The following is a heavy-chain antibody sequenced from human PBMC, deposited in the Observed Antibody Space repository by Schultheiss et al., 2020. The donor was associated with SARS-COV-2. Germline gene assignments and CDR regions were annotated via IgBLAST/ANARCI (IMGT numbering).Heavy chain of an antibody. CDR3: ARVLGSYYAGTLDY. Sequence: GESLKISCAASGFTFSSYSMNWVRQAPGKGLDWVSFISGCGHNRDYADFVKGRFRFTISRDNAKNSLYLQMNSLRAEDTAVYYCARVLGSYYAGTLDYWGQGTLVTVSS. CDR1: GFTFSSYS. V-gene: IGHV3-48*04. CDR2: ISGCGHNR. J-gene: IGHJ4*02. D-gene: IGHD1-26*01.